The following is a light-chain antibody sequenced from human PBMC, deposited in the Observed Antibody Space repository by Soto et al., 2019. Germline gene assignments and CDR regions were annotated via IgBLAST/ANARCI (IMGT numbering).Light chain of an antibody. V-gene: IGKV1-5*03. Sequence: DSQMTQSPSTLSASVGDRVTITCRASQSVTTWLAWYQQKPGKAPKILISKASNLQSAVPSRFSASGSGTEFTLTISSLQPDDFGTYYCQQYDSYPLTVGGGTQVEIK. CDR1: QSVTTW. CDR3: QQYDSYPLT. J-gene: IGKJ4*01. CDR2: KAS.